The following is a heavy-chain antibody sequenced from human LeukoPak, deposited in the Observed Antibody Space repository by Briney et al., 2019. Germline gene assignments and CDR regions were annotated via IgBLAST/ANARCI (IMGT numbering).Heavy chain of an antibody. V-gene: IGHV1-8*03. D-gene: IGHD5-18*01. CDR3: ARAGGYSYGLDY. Sequence: MGWMNPNSGNTGYAQKFQGRVTITRNTSISTAYMELNSLRSEDTAVYYCARAGGYSYGLDYWGQGPLVTVSS. J-gene: IGHJ4*02. CDR2: MNPNSGNT.